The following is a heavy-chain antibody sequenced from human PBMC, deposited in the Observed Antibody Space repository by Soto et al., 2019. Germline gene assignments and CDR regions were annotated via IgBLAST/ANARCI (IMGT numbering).Heavy chain of an antibody. Sequence: ASVKVSCKASGGTFSSYAISWVRQAPGQGLEWMGGIIPIFGTANYAQKFQGRVTITADESTSTAYMELSSLRSEDTAVYYCARGSTSSQRYYYGMDVWGQGTTVTVSS. CDR1: GGTFSSYA. J-gene: IGHJ6*02. V-gene: IGHV1-69*13. D-gene: IGHD2-2*01. CDR3: ARGSTSSQRYYYGMDV. CDR2: IIPIFGTA.